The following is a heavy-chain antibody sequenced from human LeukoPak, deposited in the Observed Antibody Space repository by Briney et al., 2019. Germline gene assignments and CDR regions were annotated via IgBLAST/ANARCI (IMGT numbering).Heavy chain of an antibody. Sequence: SETLSLTCAVYGGSFSGYYWSWIRQPPGKGLEWIGEINHSGSTNYNPSLKSRVTISVDTSKNQFSPKLSSVTAADTAVYYCARGLGLGYYDSSGRRKKLDYWGQGTLVTVSS. CDR2: INHSGST. J-gene: IGHJ4*02. V-gene: IGHV4-34*01. CDR1: GGSFSGYY. CDR3: ARGLGLGYYDSSGRRKKLDY. D-gene: IGHD3-22*01.